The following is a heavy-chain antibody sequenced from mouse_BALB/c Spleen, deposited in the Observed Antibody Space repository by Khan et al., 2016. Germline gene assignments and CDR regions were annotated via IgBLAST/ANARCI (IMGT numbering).Heavy chain of an antibody. CDR1: GYAFTNYL. CDR2: INPGSGGT. D-gene: IGHD1-2*01. V-gene: IGHV1-54*01. CDR3: AKGYYGYDY. J-gene: IGHJ2*01. Sequence: QVQLQQSGAELVRPGTSVKVSCKASGYAFTNYLIEWVKQRPGQGLEWIGVINPGSGGTNYNEKFKGKATLTADKSSSTAYMQLGSLTSDDSAVYFCAKGYYGYDYWGQGTTLTVSS.